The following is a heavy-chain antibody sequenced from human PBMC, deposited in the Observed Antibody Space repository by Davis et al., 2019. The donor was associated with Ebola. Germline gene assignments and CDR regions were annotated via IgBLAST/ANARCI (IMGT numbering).Heavy chain of an antibody. V-gene: IGHV3-23*01. Sequence: GESLKISCAASGFTFSSYAMSWVRQAPGKGLEWVSAISGSGGSTYYADSVKGRFTISRDNSKNTLFLQMNSLRAEDTAVYYCARDYDYGDYGASDFWGQGTLVTVSS. CDR1: GFTFSSYA. CDR3: ARDYDYGDYGASDF. J-gene: IGHJ4*02. CDR2: ISGSGGST. D-gene: IGHD4-17*01.